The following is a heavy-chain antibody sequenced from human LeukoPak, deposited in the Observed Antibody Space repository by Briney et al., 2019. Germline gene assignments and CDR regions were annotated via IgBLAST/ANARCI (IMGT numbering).Heavy chain of an antibody. D-gene: IGHD3-22*01. CDR2: ISYDGSNK. V-gene: IGHV3-30*18. Sequence: GGSLRLSCAASGFTFSSYGMHWVRQAPGKGLEWVAVISYDGSNKYYADSVKGRFTISRDNSKNTLYLQMNSLRAEDTAVYYCAKGLILLEGPWGQGTLVTVSS. CDR3: AKGLILLEGP. CDR1: GFTFSSYG. J-gene: IGHJ5*02.